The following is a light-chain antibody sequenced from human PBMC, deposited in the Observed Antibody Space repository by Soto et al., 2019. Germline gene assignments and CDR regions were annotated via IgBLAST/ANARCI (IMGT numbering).Light chain of an antibody. Sequence: QSALTQPASVSGSPGQSITISCTGTSSDVGGYNYVSWYQQHPGKAPKLMIYDVSNRPSGVSNRFSGSKSGNTASLTISGLHAEDEADYYLSSYTSSSTLGVFGGGTKLTVL. CDR2: DVS. V-gene: IGLV2-14*01. CDR1: SSDVGGYNY. J-gene: IGLJ2*01. CDR3: SSYTSSSTLGV.